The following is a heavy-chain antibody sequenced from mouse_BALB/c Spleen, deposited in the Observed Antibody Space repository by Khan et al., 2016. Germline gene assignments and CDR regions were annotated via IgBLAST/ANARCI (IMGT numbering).Heavy chain of an antibody. CDR2: ISTGDST. CDR3: AREDYGNYGDYFDY. Sequence: EVELVESGGGLVKPGGSLKLSCAASGFTFRNYAMSWVRQTPEKRLEWVASISTGDSTNYGDSVKGRFTISRDNARNIMYLQMSSLRSEDTAKFYSAREDYGNYGDYFDYWGQGTTLTVSS. J-gene: IGHJ2*01. D-gene: IGHD2-1*01. CDR1: GFTFRNYA. V-gene: IGHV5-6-5*01.